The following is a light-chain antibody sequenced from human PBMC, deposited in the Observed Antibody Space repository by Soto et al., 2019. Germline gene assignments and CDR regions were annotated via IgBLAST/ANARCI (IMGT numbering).Light chain of an antibody. CDR2: GAS. J-gene: IGKJ5*01. CDR1: QSFRGL. CDR3: QQYNDWPPIT. V-gene: IGKV3-15*01. Sequence: EIVLTQSPATLSLSPGERATLSCRASQSFRGLLAWYQQKPGQAPRLLIFGASTRATGIPARFSGSGSGTEFTLTISSLQSEDFAVYYCQQYNDWPPITFGQGTRLEIK.